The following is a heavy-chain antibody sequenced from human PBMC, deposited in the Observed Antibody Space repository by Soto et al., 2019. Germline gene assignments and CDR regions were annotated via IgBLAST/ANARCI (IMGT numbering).Heavy chain of an antibody. D-gene: IGHD2-8*01. Sequence: GASVKVSCTASGYTITSYGISWVRQAPGQGLEWMGWISAYNGNTNYAQKLQGRVTINPDTSNNQLSLQLNSVTPDDTAVYYCTRLIGNSWLDSWGQGTLVTVSS. J-gene: IGHJ5*01. CDR1: GYTITSYG. V-gene: IGHV1-18*01. CDR2: ISAYNGNT. CDR3: TRLIGNSWLDS.